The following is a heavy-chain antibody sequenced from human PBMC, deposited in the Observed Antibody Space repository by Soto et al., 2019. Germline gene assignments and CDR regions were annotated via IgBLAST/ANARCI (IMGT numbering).Heavy chain of an antibody. CDR2: IWYDGSNK. J-gene: IGHJ6*02. CDR1: GFTFSSYG. D-gene: IGHD3-16*01. Sequence: GGSLRLSCAASGFTFSSYGMHWVRQAPGKGLEWVAVIWYDGSNKYYADSVKGRFTISRDNSKNTLYPQMNSLRAEDTAVYYCARGGYYYGMDVWGQGTTVTVSS. CDR3: ARGGYYYGMDV. V-gene: IGHV3-33*01.